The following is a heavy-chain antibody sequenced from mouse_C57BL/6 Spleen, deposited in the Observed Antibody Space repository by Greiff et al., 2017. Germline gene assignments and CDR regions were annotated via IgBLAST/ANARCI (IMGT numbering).Heavy chain of an antibody. V-gene: IGHV1-76*01. D-gene: IGHD1-1*01. CDR1: GYTFTDYY. CDR2: IYPGSGNT. Sequence: VQLQQSGAELVRPGASVKLSCKASGYTFTDYYINWVKQRPGQGLEWIARIYPGSGNTYYNEKFKGKATLTAEKSSSTANMQLSSLTSEDSAVYFCARSGYYCSSWDYWGQGTTLTVSS. J-gene: IGHJ2*01. CDR3: ARSGYYCSSWDY.